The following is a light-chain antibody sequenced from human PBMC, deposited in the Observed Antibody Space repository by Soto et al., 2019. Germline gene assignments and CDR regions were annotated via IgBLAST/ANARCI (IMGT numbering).Light chain of an antibody. Sequence: QSALTQPPSASGSPGQSVTISCTGTKNDIGVYNYVSWYQQYPGKAPKLMIYEVINRPSGVSNRFSGSRSGNTASLIISGLQAEDDADYYCSSYTSSSTLIFGGGTKLTVL. J-gene: IGLJ2*01. CDR3: SSYTSSSTLI. CDR1: KNDIGVYNY. V-gene: IGLV2-14*01. CDR2: EVI.